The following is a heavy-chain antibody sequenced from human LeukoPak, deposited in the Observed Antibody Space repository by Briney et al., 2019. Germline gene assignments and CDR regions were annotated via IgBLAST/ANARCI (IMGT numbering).Heavy chain of an antibody. CDR2: IYYTGST. CDR1: GGSISSYY. J-gene: IGHJ3*02. Sequence: KPSETLSLTCIVSGGSISSYYWSWIRQPPGKGLEWIGYIYYTGSTNYNPSLKSRVTISVDTSKNQLSLKRRSVTAADPAVYYCARQDSGTYLNPLDIWGQGTVVTVSS. CDR3: ARQDSGTYLNPLDI. V-gene: IGHV4-59*08. D-gene: IGHD1-26*01.